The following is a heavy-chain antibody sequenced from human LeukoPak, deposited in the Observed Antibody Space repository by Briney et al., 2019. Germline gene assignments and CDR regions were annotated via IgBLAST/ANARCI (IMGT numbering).Heavy chain of an antibody. V-gene: IGHV4-39*01. CDR2: IYYSGST. CDR3: ARHPGYDILTGGQYFDY. CDR1: GGSISSSSYY. J-gene: IGHJ4*02. D-gene: IGHD3-9*01. Sequence: SETLSLTCTVSGGSISSSSYYWGWIRQPPGKGLEWIGSIYYSGSTYYNPSLKSRVTISVDTSKNQFSLKLSSVTAADTAVYYCARHPGYDILTGGQYFDYWGQGTLVTVSS.